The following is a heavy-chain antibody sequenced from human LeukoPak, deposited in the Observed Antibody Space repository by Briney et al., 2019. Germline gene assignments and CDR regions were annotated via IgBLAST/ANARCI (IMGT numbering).Heavy chain of an antibody. CDR1: GFIFNDYY. J-gene: IGHJ2*01. D-gene: IGHD2-15*01. CDR2: ISSGGYII. Sequence: GGSLTLSCAASGFIFNDYYMSWIRQAAGKGLEWVAYISSGGYIIYYADSVKGRFTISRDSAKNSVNLQMNSLRAEDTAVYYLSSYSVRENWYFDLWGRGTLVTVSS. CDR3: SSYSVRENWYFDL. V-gene: IGHV3-11*01.